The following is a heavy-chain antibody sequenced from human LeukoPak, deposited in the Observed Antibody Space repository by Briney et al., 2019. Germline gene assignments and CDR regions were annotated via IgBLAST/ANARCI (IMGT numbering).Heavy chain of an antibody. CDR3: AGDVDTGLVTPPLDY. J-gene: IGHJ4*02. V-gene: IGHV3-48*02. Sequence: GGSLRLSCTASGFTFSDYNMNWVRQAPGKGLEWISYISSRSSTIYYADSVKGRFTISRDNAQNSLHLQMNSLRDEDTAVYYCAGDVDTGLVTPPLDYWGQGTLVTVSS. CDR2: ISSRSSTI. D-gene: IGHD5-18*01. CDR1: GFTFSDYN.